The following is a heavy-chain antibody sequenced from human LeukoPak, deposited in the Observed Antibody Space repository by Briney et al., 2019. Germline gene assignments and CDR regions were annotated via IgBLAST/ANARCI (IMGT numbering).Heavy chain of an antibody. J-gene: IGHJ5*02. CDR2: ISYSGST. CDR3: ARHSGYALYNWFDP. D-gene: IGHD5-12*01. CDR1: GXSISSTNYY. V-gene: IGHV4-39*01. Sequence: SETLSLTCTVSGXSISSTNYYWAWIRQPPGKGLEWIGSISYSGSTYYNPSLKSRVTISVDTSKNQFSLRLSSVTAADTAVYYCARHSGYALYNWFDPWGQGTLVTVSS.